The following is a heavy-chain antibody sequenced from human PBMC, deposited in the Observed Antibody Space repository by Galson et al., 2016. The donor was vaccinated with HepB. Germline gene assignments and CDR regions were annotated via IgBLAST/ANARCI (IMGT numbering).Heavy chain of an antibody. Sequence: SLRLSCATSGFAFGSYWMSWVRQAPGKGLEWVANIKQDGSEKYYVDSVKGRFNISRDNAKNPLYLQMNSLRAEDTAVYYCARESRYGWPWYYGMDFWGQGTTVTVSS. CDR2: IKQDGSEK. CDR1: GFAFGSYW. CDR3: ARESRYGWPWYYGMDF. J-gene: IGHJ6*02. V-gene: IGHV3-7*04. D-gene: IGHD2-8*02.